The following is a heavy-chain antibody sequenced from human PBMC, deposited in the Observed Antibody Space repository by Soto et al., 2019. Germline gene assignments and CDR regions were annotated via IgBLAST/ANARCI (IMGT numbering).Heavy chain of an antibody. CDR3: AKAQWELSAFDY. CDR1: GFTFSSYA. Sequence: PGGSLRLSCAASGFTFSSYAMSRVRQAPGKGLEWVSAISGSGGSTYYADSVKGRFTISRDNSKNTLYLQMNSLRAEDTAVYYCAKAQWELSAFDYWGQGTLVTVSS. D-gene: IGHD1-26*01. J-gene: IGHJ4*02. V-gene: IGHV3-23*01. CDR2: ISGSGGST.